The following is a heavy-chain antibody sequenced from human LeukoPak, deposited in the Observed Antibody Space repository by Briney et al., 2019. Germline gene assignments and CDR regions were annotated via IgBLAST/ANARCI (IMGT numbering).Heavy chain of an antibody. J-gene: IGHJ4*02. CDR3: AKDRLQIWLYVGILDH. D-gene: IGHD5-18*01. Sequence: GGSLRLSCVASGFSISAYNMFWVRQAPDKGLEWVAVISSDGRHIDYVDSVQGRFTISRDISKNTLYLQMNSLTDDDTAIYFCAKDRLQIWLYVGILDHWGQGALVTVSS. CDR2: ISSDGRHI. CDR1: GFSISAYN. V-gene: IGHV3-30*04.